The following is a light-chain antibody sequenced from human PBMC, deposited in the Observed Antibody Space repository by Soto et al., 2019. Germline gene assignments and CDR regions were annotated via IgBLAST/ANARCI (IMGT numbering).Light chain of an antibody. CDR3: QQRRSWPES. CDR2: DAS. J-gene: IGKJ2*01. CDR1: QSVTNS. Sequence: EIVVTQSPATLSLSPGERATLSCRASQSVTNSLAWYQHKPGQAPRLLIFDASNRAADIPARFSGSGSGTDFTLANRSLEPDDSVVYYGQQRRSWPESFGQGTELESK. V-gene: IGKV3-11*01.